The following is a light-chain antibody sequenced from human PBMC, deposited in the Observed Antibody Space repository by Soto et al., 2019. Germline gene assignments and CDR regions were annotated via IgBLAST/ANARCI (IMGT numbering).Light chain of an antibody. CDR1: QSVSGN. V-gene: IGKV3-15*01. J-gene: IGKJ4*02. CDR2: GAS. CDR3: QQYDDCPPT. Sequence: EIVLTQSPATLSVSPGERATLSCRASQSVSGNLAWYQQKPGQAPRPLLYGASTRASGIPARFSGSGSVTEFTLAISSLQSEDFAVSYCQQYDDCPPTFGRGTKVEIK.